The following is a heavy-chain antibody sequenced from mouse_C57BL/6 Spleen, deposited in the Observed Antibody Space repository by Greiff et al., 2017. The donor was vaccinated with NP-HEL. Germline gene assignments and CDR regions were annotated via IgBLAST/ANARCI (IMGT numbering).Heavy chain of an antibody. CDR2: IYPGDGDT. V-gene: IGHV1-80*01. CDR1: GYAFSSYW. Sequence: QVQLQQSGAELVKPGASVKISCKASGYAFSSYWMNWVKQRPRKGLEWIGQIYPGDGDTNYNGKFKGKATLTADKSSSTAYMQLSSLTSEDSAVYFCARRGDSSGYGYFDYWGQGTTLTVSS. CDR3: ARRGDSSGYGYFDY. J-gene: IGHJ2*01. D-gene: IGHD3-2*02.